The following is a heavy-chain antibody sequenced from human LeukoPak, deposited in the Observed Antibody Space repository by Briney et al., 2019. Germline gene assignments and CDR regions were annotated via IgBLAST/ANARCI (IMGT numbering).Heavy chain of an antibody. D-gene: IGHD6-6*01. CDR3: ATDMSIAARPDI. J-gene: IGHJ3*02. V-gene: IGHV3-30*03. CDR1: GFTFSSYG. CDR2: ISYDGSNK. Sequence: PGGSLRLSCAASGFTFSSYGMHWVRQAPGKGLEWVAVISYDGSNKYYADSVKGRFTISRDNSKNTLYLQMNSLRAEDTAVYYCATDMSIAARPDIWGQGTMVTVSS.